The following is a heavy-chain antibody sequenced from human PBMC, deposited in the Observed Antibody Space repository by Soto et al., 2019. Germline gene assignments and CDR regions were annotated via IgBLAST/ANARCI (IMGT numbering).Heavy chain of an antibody. J-gene: IGHJ6*02. CDR3: ARHPPSRFEPRPGYYGMDV. CDR1: GGSISGSSHF. CDR2: IHYSGTT. V-gene: IGHV4-39*01. Sequence: QLQLQESGPGLVKPSETLSLICTVSGGSISGSSHFWGWIRQPPGKGLEWIGSIHYSGTTYYNPSLKSRVTISVDTSKNQFSLKLNSVTAADTAVYYCARHPPSRFEPRPGYYGMDVWGQGTTVTVSS. D-gene: IGHD2-2*01.